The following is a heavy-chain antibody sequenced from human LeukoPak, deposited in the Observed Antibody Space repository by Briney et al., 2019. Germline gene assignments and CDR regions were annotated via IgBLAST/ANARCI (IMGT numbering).Heavy chain of an antibody. CDR3: SNYGSGTGPI. CDR2: IDNDGSTT. V-gene: IGHV3-74*01. CDR1: GFIFSRYW. D-gene: IGHD1-14*01. Sequence: GGSLRLSCAASGFIFSRYWMHWVRQAPGKGLVWVSHIDNDGSTTSYADSVKGRFTISRENDKNTLYLQMNSLRAEDTAMYFCSNYGSGTGPIWGQGTMVTVSS. J-gene: IGHJ3*02.